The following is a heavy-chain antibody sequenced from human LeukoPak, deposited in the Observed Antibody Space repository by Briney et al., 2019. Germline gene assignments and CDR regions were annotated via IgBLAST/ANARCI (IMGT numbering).Heavy chain of an antibody. D-gene: IGHD6-19*01. CDR3: TTDVRDEYTSGWYPIGY. V-gene: IGHV3-21*01. Sequence: GGSLRLSCVASGFSLRTYSMNWVRQAPGKGLEWVSSIISGAKYVYYADSVKGRFTTSRDNAKTSLYLQMNSLRAEDTAVYYCTTDVRDEYTSGWYPIGYWGQGTLVTVSS. CDR1: GFSLRTYS. CDR2: IISGAKYV. J-gene: IGHJ4*02.